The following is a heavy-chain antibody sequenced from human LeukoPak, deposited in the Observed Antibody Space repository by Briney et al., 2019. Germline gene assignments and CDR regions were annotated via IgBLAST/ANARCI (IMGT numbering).Heavy chain of an antibody. Sequence: ETLSLTCTVSGGSISSYCWSWIRQPPGKGLEWIGYIFYSGSTNYNPSLKSRVTISVDTSKNQFSLKLSSVTAADTAVYYCVRSDDFWSGYYGYWGQGTLVTVSS. CDR2: IFYSGST. CDR1: GGSISSYC. J-gene: IGHJ4*02. V-gene: IGHV4-59*01. CDR3: VRSDDFWSGYYGY. D-gene: IGHD3-3*01.